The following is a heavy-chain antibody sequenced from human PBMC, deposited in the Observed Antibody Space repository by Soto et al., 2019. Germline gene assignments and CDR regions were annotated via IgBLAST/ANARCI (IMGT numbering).Heavy chain of an antibody. D-gene: IGHD3-3*01. CDR2: IYPGSSEI. V-gene: IGHV5-51*01. CDR1: GYNFARSS. Sequence: EVQLVQSGAEVKKPGESLRISCKASGYNFARSSIDWVRQMPGKGLEWVAIIYPGSSEITYSPSFQGRVIISADMSISTAYLQWSSLKASDTAIYYCAPYYNYWKIWGQGTLVTVSS. CDR3: APYYNYWKI. J-gene: IGHJ4*02.